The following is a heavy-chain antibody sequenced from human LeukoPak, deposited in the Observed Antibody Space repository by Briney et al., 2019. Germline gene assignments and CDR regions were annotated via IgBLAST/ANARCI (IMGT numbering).Heavy chain of an antibody. CDR3: ARGYCSSTSRYYYGMDV. CDR1: GGSFNGYY. CDR2: INHSGST. Sequence: ASETLSLTCAVYGGSFNGYYWSWIRQPPGKGLEWIGEINHSGSTNYNPSLKSRVTISVDTSKNQFSLKLSSVTAADTAVYYCARGYCSSTSRYYYGMDVWGQGTTVTVSS. V-gene: IGHV4-34*01. J-gene: IGHJ6*02. D-gene: IGHD2-2*01.